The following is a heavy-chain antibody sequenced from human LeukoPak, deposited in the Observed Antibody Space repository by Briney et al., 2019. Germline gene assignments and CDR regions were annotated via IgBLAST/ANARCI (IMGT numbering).Heavy chain of an antibody. CDR1: GFSLSTSGVG. CDR2: IHWDDDE. Sequence: SGPTLVKPTQTLALTCSFSGFSLSTSGVGVGWIRQPPGKALEWLALIHWDDDERYSPSLKSRLTITKDTSKNQVVLTMTNMDPVDTATYYCAHKSHAMDVWGQGTTVTVSS. CDR3: AHKSHAMDV. V-gene: IGHV2-5*02. J-gene: IGHJ6*02.